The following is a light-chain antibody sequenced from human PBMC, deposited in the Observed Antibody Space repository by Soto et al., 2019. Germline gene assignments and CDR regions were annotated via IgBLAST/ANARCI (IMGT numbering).Light chain of an antibody. CDR1: QGINSY. CDR2: GAS. J-gene: IGKJ1*01. Sequence: DIQMTQSPSSLSASVGDRVTITCRASQGINSYLNWYQQKPGKVPKLLIYGASSLQSGVPSRFSGSGSGTDFTFTISSLQPEDFATYYCQQSYTAPRTFGQGTKVEIK. CDR3: QQSYTAPRT. V-gene: IGKV1-39*01.